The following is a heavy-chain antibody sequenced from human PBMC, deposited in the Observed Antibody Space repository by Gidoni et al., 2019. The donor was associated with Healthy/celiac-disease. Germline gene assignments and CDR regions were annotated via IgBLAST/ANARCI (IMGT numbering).Heavy chain of an antibody. V-gene: IGHV4-34*01. Sequence: QVQLQQWGAGLLKSSETLSLTCAVYGGSFSGYYWSWIRQPPGKGLEWIGEINHSGSTNYNPSLKSRVTISVDTSKNQFSLKLSSVTAADTAVYYCARGVFRVPAAIGLGGMDVWGQGTTVTVSS. CDR2: INHSGST. D-gene: IGHD2-2*02. CDR1: GGSFSGYY. CDR3: ARGVFRVPAAIGLGGMDV. J-gene: IGHJ6*02.